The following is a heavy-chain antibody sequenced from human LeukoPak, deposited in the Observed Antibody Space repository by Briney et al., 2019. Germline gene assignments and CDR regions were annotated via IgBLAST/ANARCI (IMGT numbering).Heavy chain of an antibody. CDR1: GFTFSSDA. Sequence: GGSLRLSCAASGFTFSSDAMTWVRQAPGKGVQWVSAVSGSGAHTYYADSVKGRFTISRDNSRDTLYLQMNSLRAEDTAVYYCAKDLRIAAAGSLGVWGQGTLVTVSS. V-gene: IGHV3-23*01. D-gene: IGHD6-13*01. CDR2: VSGSGAHT. CDR3: AKDLRIAAAGSLGV. J-gene: IGHJ4*02.